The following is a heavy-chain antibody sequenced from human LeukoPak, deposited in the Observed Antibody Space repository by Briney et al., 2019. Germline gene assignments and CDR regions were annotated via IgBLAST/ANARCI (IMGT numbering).Heavy chain of an antibody. CDR1: GFTSSDYY. D-gene: IGHD4-17*01. CDR3: VGRGPYGDYDAY. V-gene: IGHV3-11*06. Sequence: GGSLRLSCAVSGFTSSDYYMSWVRQAPGKGMECVSYISSDSTYTNYADSVRGRFTVSRDNAKNSLYLQMNSLRAEDTAVYYCVGRGPYGDYDAYWGQGTLVTVSS. CDR2: ISSDSTYT. J-gene: IGHJ4*02.